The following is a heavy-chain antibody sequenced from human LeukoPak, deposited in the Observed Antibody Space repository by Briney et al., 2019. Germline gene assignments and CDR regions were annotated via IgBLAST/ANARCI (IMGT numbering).Heavy chain of an antibody. Sequence: SETLSLACAVYGGSFSGYYWSWIRQPPGKGLEWIGEINHSGSTNYNPSLKSRVTISVDTSKNQFSLKLSSVTAADTAVYYCARLELRYFDWLSTYYFDYWGQGTLVTVSS. V-gene: IGHV4-34*01. CDR3: ARLELRYFDWLSTYYFDY. CDR2: INHSGST. D-gene: IGHD3-9*01. CDR1: GGSFSGYY. J-gene: IGHJ4*02.